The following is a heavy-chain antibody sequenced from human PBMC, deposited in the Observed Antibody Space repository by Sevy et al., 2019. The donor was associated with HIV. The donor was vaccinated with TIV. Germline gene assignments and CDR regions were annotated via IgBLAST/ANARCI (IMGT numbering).Heavy chain of an antibody. CDR3: TTDPHIVSVTANDWFDP. J-gene: IGHJ5*02. Sequence: GGSLRLSCAASGFTFSNAWMSWVRQAPGKGLEWVGRIKSKTDGGTTDYAAPVKGRFTISRDDSKNTLYLQMNSLKTEDTAVYYCTTDPHIVSVTANDWFDPWGQGTLVTVSS. D-gene: IGHD2-21*02. CDR1: GFTFSNAW. CDR2: IKSKTDGGTT. V-gene: IGHV3-15*01.